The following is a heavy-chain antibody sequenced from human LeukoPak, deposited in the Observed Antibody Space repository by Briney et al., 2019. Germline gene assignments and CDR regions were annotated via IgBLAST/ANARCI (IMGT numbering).Heavy chain of an antibody. CDR1: GFPFTSYA. D-gene: IGHD3-10*01. J-gene: IGHJ4*02. Sequence: QPGGSLRLSCAASGFPFTSYAMSWVRQAPGKGLEWVSAISGSGGSTYYADSVRGRFTISRDNSKNTLYLQVNSLRAEDTAVYYCAKDFYGSGFVYYFDYWGQGTLVTVSS. CDR2: ISGSGGST. V-gene: IGHV3-23*01. CDR3: AKDFYGSGFVYYFDY.